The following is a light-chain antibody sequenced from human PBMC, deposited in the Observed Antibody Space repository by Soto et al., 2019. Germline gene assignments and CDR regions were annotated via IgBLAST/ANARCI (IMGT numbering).Light chain of an antibody. CDR1: QTISTG. J-gene: IGKJ3*01. Sequence: EIVLTQSPGTLSLSPGERATLSCRASQTISTGLAWYQQKPGQYPRLVIWGASDRATGIPARFSGSGSGTDFALTISSLQPEDFATYYCQQLNSYPLTFGPGTKVDIK. V-gene: IGKV3-11*01. CDR2: GAS. CDR3: QQLNSYPLT.